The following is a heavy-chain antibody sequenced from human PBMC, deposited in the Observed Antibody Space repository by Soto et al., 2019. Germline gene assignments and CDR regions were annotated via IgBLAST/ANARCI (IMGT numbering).Heavy chain of an antibody. V-gene: IGHV4-59*01. Sequence: SETLSLTCTVSGGSISSYYWSWIRQPPGKGLEWIGYIYYSGSTNYNPSLKSRVTISVDTSKNQFSLKLSSVTAADTAVYYCARGNTDIVVVPAAIYFDYWGQGTLVTVSS. CDR1: GGSISSYY. J-gene: IGHJ4*02. CDR3: ARGNTDIVVVPAAIYFDY. CDR2: IYYSGST. D-gene: IGHD2-2*01.